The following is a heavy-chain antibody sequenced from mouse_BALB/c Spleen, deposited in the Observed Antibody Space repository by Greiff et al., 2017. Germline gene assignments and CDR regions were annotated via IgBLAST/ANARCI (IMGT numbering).Heavy chain of an antibody. V-gene: IGHV2-9*02. CDR3: ARDLLTSYYAMDY. CDR2: IWAGGST. D-gene: IGHD5-1*01. J-gene: IGHJ4*01. Sequence: VHLVESGPGLVAPSQSLSITCTVSGFSLTSYGVHWVRQPPGKGLEWLGVIWAGGSTNYNSALMSRLSISKDNSKSQVFLKMNSLQTDDTAMYYCARDLLTSYYAMDYWGQGTSVTVSS. CDR1: GFSLTSYG.